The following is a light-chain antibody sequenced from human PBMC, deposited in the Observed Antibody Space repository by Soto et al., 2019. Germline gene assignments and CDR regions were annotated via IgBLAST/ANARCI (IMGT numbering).Light chain of an antibody. V-gene: IGKV3-11*01. CDR1: QSVGSS. Sequence: VLTQSPATLSLFQGERATLSCRASQSVGSSLAWYQHKPGQAPRLLLYDASNRAAGIPARFSGSGSGTDFTLTISRLEPEDFAVYYCHQRSNWITFGQGTRLEIE. CDR3: HQRSNWIT. J-gene: IGKJ5*01. CDR2: DAS.